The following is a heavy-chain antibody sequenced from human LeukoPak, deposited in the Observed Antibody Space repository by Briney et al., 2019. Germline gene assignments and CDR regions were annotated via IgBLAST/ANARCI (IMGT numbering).Heavy chain of an antibody. CDR2: INPNSGGT. CDR3: AGVSTSIAARLWFDP. V-gene: IGHV1-2*02. Sequence: ASVKVSCKASGYTFTGYYMHWVRQAPGQGLEWMGWINPNSGGTNYAQKFQGRVTMTRDTSISTAYMELSRLRSDDTAVYYCAGVSTSIAARLWFDPWGQGTLVTVSS. CDR1: GYTFTGYY. J-gene: IGHJ5*02. D-gene: IGHD6-6*01.